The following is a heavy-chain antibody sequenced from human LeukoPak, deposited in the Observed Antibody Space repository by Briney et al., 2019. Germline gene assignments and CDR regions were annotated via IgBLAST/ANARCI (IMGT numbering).Heavy chain of an antibody. V-gene: IGHV3-23*01. CDR2: IFPSGGEI. CDR1: GFTFSTFA. Sequence: GGSLRLSCAASGFTFSTFAMIWVRQPPGKGLEWVSSIFPSGGEIHYADSVRGRFTISRDNSKNSLYLQMNSLRAEDTAVYYCTRDMYYYGSGSYYNEPFDYWGQGTLVTVSS. D-gene: IGHD3-10*01. J-gene: IGHJ4*02. CDR3: TRDMYYYGSGSYYNEPFDY.